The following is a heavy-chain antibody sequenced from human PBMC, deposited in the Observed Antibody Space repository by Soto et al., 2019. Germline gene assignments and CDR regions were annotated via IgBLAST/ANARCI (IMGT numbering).Heavy chain of an antibody. CDR2: IKQDGSGK. J-gene: IGHJ4*02. V-gene: IGHV3-7*03. D-gene: IGHD5-18*01. CDR3: ARDEYSYGYGFDY. CDR1: GFTFSSYW. Sequence: GGSLRLSCAASGFTFSSYWMSWVRQAPGKGLEWVANIKQDGSGKYYVDSVKGRFTISRDNAKNSLYLQMNSLRAEDTAVYYCARDEYSYGYGFDYWRQGTLVTVSS.